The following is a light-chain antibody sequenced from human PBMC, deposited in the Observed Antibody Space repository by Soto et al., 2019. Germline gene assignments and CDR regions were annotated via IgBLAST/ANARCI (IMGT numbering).Light chain of an antibody. CDR2: TAS. CDR3: QQYNSYSPT. CDR1: QTISTW. V-gene: IGKV1-5*01. J-gene: IGKJ1*01. Sequence: DIKVTQSPPTLSASVGDRVTITCLASQTISTWMAWYQQKPGKAPNLLIHTASTLQSGVPSRFSGSGSETEFTLTISGLQPGDSATYYCQQYNSYSPTFGQGTKVDIK.